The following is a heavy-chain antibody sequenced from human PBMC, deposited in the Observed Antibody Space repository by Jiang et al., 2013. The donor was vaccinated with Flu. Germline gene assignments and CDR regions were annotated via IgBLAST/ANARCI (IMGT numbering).Heavy chain of an antibody. J-gene: IGHJ4*02. CDR2: IVVGSGNT. CDR3: AANWNDGDVGHYFDY. D-gene: IGHD1-1*01. CDR1: GFTFTSSA. Sequence: KVSCKASGFTFTSSAVQWVRQARGQRLEWIGWIVVGSGNTNYAQKFQERVTITRDMSTSTAYMELSSLRSEDTAVYYCAANWNDGDVGHYFDYWGQGTLVTVSS. V-gene: IGHV1-58*01.